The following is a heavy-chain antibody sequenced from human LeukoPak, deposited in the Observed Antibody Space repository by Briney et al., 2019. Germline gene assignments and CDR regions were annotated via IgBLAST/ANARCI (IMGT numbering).Heavy chain of an antibody. CDR1: GFPFSSYS. Sequence: GGSLRLSCAASGFPFSSYSMNWVRQAPGKGLEWVSSLSSGRSYYYADSVKGRFTISRDNAKNSLYLQLNSLRAEDTAVYYCARTQSFTYFDYWGQGTLVTVSS. V-gene: IGHV3-21*01. D-gene: IGHD2/OR15-2a*01. CDR3: ARTQSFTYFDY. CDR2: LSSGRSY. J-gene: IGHJ4*02.